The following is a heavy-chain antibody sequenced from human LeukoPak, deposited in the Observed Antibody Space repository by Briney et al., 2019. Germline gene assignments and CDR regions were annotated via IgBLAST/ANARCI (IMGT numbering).Heavy chain of an antibody. CDR1: GGSISSYY. V-gene: IGHV4-59*12. Sequence: SETLSLTCTVSGGSISSYYWSWIRQPPGKGLEWIGYIYYSGSTNYNPSLKSRVTISVDTSKNHFSLNLSAVTAADTAVYYCARAGWFGEFYGPLDYWGQGSFVTVSS. CDR2: IYYSGST. D-gene: IGHD3-10*01. J-gene: IGHJ4*02. CDR3: ARAGWFGEFYGPLDY.